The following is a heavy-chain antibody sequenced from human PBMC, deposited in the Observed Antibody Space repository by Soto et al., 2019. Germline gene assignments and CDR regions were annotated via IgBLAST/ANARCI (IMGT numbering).Heavy chain of an antibody. CDR3: ARGGRGRRSSIAARPGWFDP. CDR1: GFTFSSYE. Sequence: EVQLVESGGGLVQPGGSLRLSCAASGFTFSSYEMNWVRQAPGKGLEWVSNISSSGSTIYYADSVKGRFTISRDNAKNSLYLQMNSLRAEDTAVYYCARGGRGRRSSIAARPGWFDPWGQGTLVTVSA. J-gene: IGHJ5*02. CDR2: ISSSGSTI. V-gene: IGHV3-48*03. D-gene: IGHD6-6*01.